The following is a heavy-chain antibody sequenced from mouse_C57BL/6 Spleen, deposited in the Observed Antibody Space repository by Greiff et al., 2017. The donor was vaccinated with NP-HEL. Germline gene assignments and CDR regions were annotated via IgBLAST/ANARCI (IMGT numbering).Heavy chain of an antibody. J-gene: IGHJ2*01. V-gene: IGHV1-20*01. CDR1: GYSFTGYF. D-gene: IGHD1-1*01. CDR3: AREDTTVRNFDY. Sequence: EVQLQQSGPELVKPGDSVKISCKASGYSFTGYFMNWVMQSHGKSLEWIGRINHYNGDTFYNQKFKGKATLTVDKSSSTAHMELRSLTSEDSAVYYCAREDTTVRNFDYWGQGTTLTVSS. CDR2: INHYNGDT.